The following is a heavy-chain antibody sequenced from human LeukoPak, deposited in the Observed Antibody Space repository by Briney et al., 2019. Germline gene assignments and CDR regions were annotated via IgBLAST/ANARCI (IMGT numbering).Heavy chain of an antibody. CDR2: IYYSEST. CDR3: ARADITMVRGVNFLDY. CDR1: GGSISSGDYY. D-gene: IGHD3-10*01. Sequence: PSQTLSLTCTVSGGSISSGDYYWGWLRQPPGMGLEGIGYIYYSESTYYNPSLKSRVTISVDTSKNQFSLKLSSMTAADTAVYYRARADITMVRGVNFLDYWGQGTLVTVSS. V-gene: IGHV4-30-4*01. J-gene: IGHJ4*02.